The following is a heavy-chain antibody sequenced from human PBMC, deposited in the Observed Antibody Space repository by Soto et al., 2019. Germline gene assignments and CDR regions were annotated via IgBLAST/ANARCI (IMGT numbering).Heavy chain of an antibody. J-gene: IGHJ4*02. Sequence: EVQLVESGGGLEQPGRSLRLSCTGSGFTFGDYAMSWFRLAPGQGLEWVGFIRSKGFGGTTEYAASAKGRFTISRDDSTSIAYLQMNSLKTEDTAVYYCTRSKSFDYWGQGTLVTVS. CDR1: GFTFGDYA. CDR3: TRSKSFDY. V-gene: IGHV3-49*03. CDR2: IRSKGFGGTT.